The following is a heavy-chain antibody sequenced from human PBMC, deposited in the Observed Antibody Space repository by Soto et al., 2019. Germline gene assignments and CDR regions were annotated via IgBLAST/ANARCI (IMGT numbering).Heavy chain of an antibody. Sequence: QVQMVQSGAEVKKPGSSVKVSCKASGGTFRSYTISWVRQAPGQGLEWMGRITPILGIANYAQKFQGRVTITADKSTRTAYMELSSLRSEDTAVYYCAQAGGGTPYSYGMDVWGQGTTVSVSS. CDR2: ITPILGIA. CDR3: AQAGGGTPYSYGMDV. J-gene: IGHJ6*02. CDR1: GGTFRSYT. V-gene: IGHV1-69*02. D-gene: IGHD3-16*01.